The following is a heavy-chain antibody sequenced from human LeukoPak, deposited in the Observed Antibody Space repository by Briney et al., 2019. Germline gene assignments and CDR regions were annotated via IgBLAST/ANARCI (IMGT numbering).Heavy chain of an antibody. J-gene: IGHJ4*02. CDR1: GYTFNRDY. CDR2: INPSGGST. D-gene: IGHD4-23*01. Sequence: GASVKVSCKASGYTFNRDYMHWVRQAPGQGLEWMGIINPSGGSTNYAQKFQGRVTMTRDTSTSTIYMELSSLRFEDTAVYYCARSMTTVVTPFDSGPFDYWGQGTLVTVSS. V-gene: IGHV1-46*02. CDR3: ARSMTTVVTPFDSGPFDY.